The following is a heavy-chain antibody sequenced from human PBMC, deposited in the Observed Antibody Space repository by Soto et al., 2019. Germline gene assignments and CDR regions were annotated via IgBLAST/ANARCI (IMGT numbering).Heavy chain of an antibody. V-gene: IGHV3-66*01. CDR1: GFTVSSNY. D-gene: IGHD3-10*01. CDR3: AREVWAVDSGFPYYFDY. Sequence: GGSLRLSCAASGFTVSSNYMSWVRQAPGKGLEWVSVIYSGGSTYYADSVKGRFTISRDNSKNTLYLQMNSLRAEDTAVYYCAREVWAVDSGFPYYFDYWGQGTLVTVSS. J-gene: IGHJ4*02. CDR2: IYSGGST.